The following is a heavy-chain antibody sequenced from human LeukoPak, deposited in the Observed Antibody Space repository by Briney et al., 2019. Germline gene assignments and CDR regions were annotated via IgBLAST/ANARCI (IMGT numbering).Heavy chain of an antibody. J-gene: IGHJ5*02. CDR3: ARGYSSRLYNWLDP. Sequence: PGGSLRLSCTASGFTFILYWMHWVRQAPGKGLVWVSRISYDGGDPSYADSVKGRFTISRDNAKNTLYLQMNSLTAEDTAVYYCARGYSSRLYNWLDPWGQGTLVTVSS. D-gene: IGHD6-13*01. CDR2: ISYDGGDP. CDR1: GFTFILYW. V-gene: IGHV3-74*01.